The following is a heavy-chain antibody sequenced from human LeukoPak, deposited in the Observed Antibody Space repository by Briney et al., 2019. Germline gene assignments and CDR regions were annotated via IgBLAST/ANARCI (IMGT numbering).Heavy chain of an antibody. J-gene: IGHJ4*02. CDR2: IKDDGSQK. CDR1: GFSFSNYW. V-gene: IGHV3-7*01. CDR3: ARDAGYGFWSVHY. Sequence: SGGSLRLSCVGSGFSFSNYWINWVRQAPGEGLEWVAHIKDDGSQKYYVGSVKGRFTISRDNARNSLYLQMNSLRAEDTGVYYCARDAGYGFWSVHYWGQGTLVTVSS. D-gene: IGHD5-18*01.